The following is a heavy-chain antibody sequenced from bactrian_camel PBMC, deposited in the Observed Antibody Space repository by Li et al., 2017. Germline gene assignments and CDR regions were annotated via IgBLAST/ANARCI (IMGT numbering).Heavy chain of an antibody. D-gene: IGHD4*01. CDR1: GYTYSSYC. Sequence: VESGGGLVRAGGSLRLSCAASGYTYSSYCMGWFRQAPGKEREGLARIYSGSGTTYYADSVKGRFAISQDNAKKTLYLQMNSLKSEDTAMYYCAVRPAYPSDYDQDPDPPQLHESEYRYWGQGTQVTVS. V-gene: IGHV3S1*01. CDR3: AVRPAYPSDYDQDPDPPQLHESEYRY. CDR2: IYSGSGTT. J-gene: IGHJ4*01.